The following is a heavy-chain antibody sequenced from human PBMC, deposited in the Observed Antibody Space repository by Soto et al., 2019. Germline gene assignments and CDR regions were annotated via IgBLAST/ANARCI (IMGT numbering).Heavy chain of an antibody. CDR2: ISGYNGDT. J-gene: IGHJ4*02. CDR3: AREHCFGGTCSNFEY. D-gene: IGHD2-15*01. CDR1: GYSFTSYG. V-gene: IGHV1-18*01. Sequence: QVQLVQSGAEVKKPGASVKVSCKASGYSFTSYGLSWVRKAPGQGLEWMGWISGYNGDTIYPQKLQGRVTLTADTSTRTVYMELSSLRSDDTAMYYCAREHCFGGTCSNFEYWGQGTLVTVSS.